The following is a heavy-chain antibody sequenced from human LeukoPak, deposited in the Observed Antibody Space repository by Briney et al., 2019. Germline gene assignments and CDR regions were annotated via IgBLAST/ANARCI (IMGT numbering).Heavy chain of an antibody. CDR2: IIPIFGTA. Sequence: SVKVSCKASGGTFSSYTISWVRQAPGQGLEWMGGIIPIFGTANYAQKFQGRVTITADESTSTAYMELSSLRSEDTAVYYCARDKGGGSWDNFDYWGQGTLVTVSS. V-gene: IGHV1-69*13. J-gene: IGHJ4*02. CDR3: ARDKGGGSWDNFDY. CDR1: GGTFSSYT. D-gene: IGHD2-15*01.